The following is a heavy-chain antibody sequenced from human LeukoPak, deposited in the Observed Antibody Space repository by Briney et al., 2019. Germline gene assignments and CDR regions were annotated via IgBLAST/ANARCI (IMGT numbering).Heavy chain of an antibody. Sequence: PSETLSLTCTVSGGSISSYYWSWIRQPPGKGLEWIGYIYYSGSTNYNPSLKSRVTISVDTSKNQFSLKLSSVTAADTAVYYCARHVREGATNNWFDPWGQGTLVTVSS. CDR3: ARHVREGATNNWFDP. CDR2: IYYSGST. D-gene: IGHD1-26*01. V-gene: IGHV4-59*08. J-gene: IGHJ5*02. CDR1: GGSISSYY.